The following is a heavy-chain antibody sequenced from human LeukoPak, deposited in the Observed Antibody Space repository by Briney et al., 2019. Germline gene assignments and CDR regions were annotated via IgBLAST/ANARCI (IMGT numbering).Heavy chain of an antibody. D-gene: IGHD1-14*01. CDR3: TGRRGYFDF. V-gene: IGHV4-59*03. Sequence: SETLSLTCNVSGASISDYYWSWVSQSPEKGLEWIASLLFRGTAHYNPSLRSRVAISDDTSNNQFFLRLTSVTTTDTAVYARTGRRGYFDFWGRGTLVTVSS. CDR2: LLFRGTA. J-gene: IGHJ2*01. CDR1: GASISDYY.